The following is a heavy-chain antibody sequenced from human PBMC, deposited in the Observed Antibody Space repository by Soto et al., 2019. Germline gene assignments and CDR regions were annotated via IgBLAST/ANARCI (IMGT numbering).Heavy chain of an antibody. CDR3: ARGDYHGSGSLVY. V-gene: IGHV3-33*01. D-gene: IGHD3-10*01. J-gene: IGHJ4*02. CDR2: IWYDGSNK. Sequence: QVQLVESGGGVVQPGRSLRLSCAASGFTFSSYGMHWVRQAPGKGLEWVAVIWYDGSNKYYADSVKGRFTISRDNSKNTLYLQMYSLRAEDTAVYYCARGDYHGSGSLVYWGQGTLVTVSS. CDR1: GFTFSSYG.